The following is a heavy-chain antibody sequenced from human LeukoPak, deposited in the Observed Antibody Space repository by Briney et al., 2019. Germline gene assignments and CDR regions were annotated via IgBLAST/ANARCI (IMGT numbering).Heavy chain of an antibody. J-gene: IGHJ3*02. CDR2: IYYNGST. CDR1: GGSISSYY. D-gene: IGHD7-27*01. Sequence: SETLSLTCTVSGGSISSYYWSWIRQPPGKGLEWIGYIYYNGSTNYNPSLKSRVTISVDTSKNQFSLKLSSVTAADTAVYYCARGKLGMEAFDIWGQGTMVTVSS. V-gene: IGHV4-59*01. CDR3: ARGKLGMEAFDI.